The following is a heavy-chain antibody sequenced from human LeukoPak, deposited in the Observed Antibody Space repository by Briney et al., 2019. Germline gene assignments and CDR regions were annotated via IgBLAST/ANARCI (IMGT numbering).Heavy chain of an antibody. Sequence: ASVKVSCKASGYTFTSYGLSWVRQAPGQGLEWIGWISAYNGDTNYAQKLQGRVTMTTDTSTSTAYMELRSLRSDDTAMYYCARDCDRSGYYCYWGQGTLVTVSS. D-gene: IGHD3-22*01. CDR3: ARDCDRSGYYCY. CDR1: GYTFTSYG. J-gene: IGHJ4*02. CDR2: ISAYNGDT. V-gene: IGHV1-18*01.